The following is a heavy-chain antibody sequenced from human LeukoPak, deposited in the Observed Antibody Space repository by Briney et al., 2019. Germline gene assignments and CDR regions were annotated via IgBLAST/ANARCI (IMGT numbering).Heavy chain of an antibody. D-gene: IGHD3-9*01. V-gene: IGHV4-61*02. CDR3: XXGAXYXDXXYRANNWFXP. CDR2: IYTSGST. Sequence: TLXXTCTVSGDSISSGNYYWTWIRQPAGKGLEWIGRIYTSGSTNYNPSLKSRFTISVDTSKNQFSLKLSSVTAADTAVYXXXXGAXYXDXXYRANNWFXPWGQGTLXTVSS. CDR1: GDSISSGNYY. J-gene: IGHJ5*02.